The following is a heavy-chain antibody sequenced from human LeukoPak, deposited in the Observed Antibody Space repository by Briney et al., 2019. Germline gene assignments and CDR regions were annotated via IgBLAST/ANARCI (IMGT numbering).Heavy chain of an antibody. CDR2: ISSSGSTI. CDR3: ARAGEYSSSLSWFDP. CDR1: GFTFSDYY. D-gene: IGHD6-6*01. V-gene: IGHV3-11*01. J-gene: IGHJ5*02. Sequence: PGGSLRLSCAASGFTFSDYYMSWIRQAPGKGLEWVSYISSSGSTIYYADSVKGRFTISRDNAKNSLYLQMNSLRAEDTAVYYCARAGEYSSSLSWFDPWGQGTLVTVSS.